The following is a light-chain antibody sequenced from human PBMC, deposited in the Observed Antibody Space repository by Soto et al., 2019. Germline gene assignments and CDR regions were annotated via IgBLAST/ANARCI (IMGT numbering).Light chain of an antibody. CDR1: QGPLHSKGHYY. CDR3: MQTLQGRT. J-gene: IGKJ1*01. Sequence: DIVWPRPPLPLPAPPGDPPSTSSPSSQGPLHSKGHYYLDWYLQKPGQSPQVLIYSGSNRASGVPERFSGSGSGADFTLKISRVEAEDVGVYYCMQTLQGRTFGQGTRVEIK. CDR2: SGS. V-gene: IGKV2-28*01.